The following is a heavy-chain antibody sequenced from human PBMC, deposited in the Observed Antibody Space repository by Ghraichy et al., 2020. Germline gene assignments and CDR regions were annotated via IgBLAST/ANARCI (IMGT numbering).Heavy chain of an antibody. CDR1: GGSVSSGSYY. Sequence: SETLSLTCTVSGGSVSSGSYYWSWIRQPPGKGLEWIGYIYYSGSTNYNPSLKSRVTISVDTSKNQFSLKLSSVTAADTAVYYCARGYDFWSGDYNGEWGSYYYCGMDVWGQGTTVTVSS. V-gene: IGHV4-61*01. CDR3: ARGYDFWSGDYNGEWGSYYYCGMDV. CDR2: IYYSGST. J-gene: IGHJ6*02. D-gene: IGHD3-3*01.